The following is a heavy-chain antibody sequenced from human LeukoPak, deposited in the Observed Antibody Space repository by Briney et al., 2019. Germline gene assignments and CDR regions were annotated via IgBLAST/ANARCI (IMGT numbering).Heavy chain of an antibody. CDR2: IIPILGTA. Sequence: SVKVSCKASGGTFSSYAISWVRQAPGQGLEWMGGIIPILGTANYAQKFKGRVTITADESTSTAYMELSSLRSEDTAVYYCARSRIAAAGTPYYYGMDVWGKGTTVTVSS. J-gene: IGHJ6*04. D-gene: IGHD6-13*01. CDR1: GGTFSSYA. V-gene: IGHV1-69*01. CDR3: ARSRIAAAGTPYYYGMDV.